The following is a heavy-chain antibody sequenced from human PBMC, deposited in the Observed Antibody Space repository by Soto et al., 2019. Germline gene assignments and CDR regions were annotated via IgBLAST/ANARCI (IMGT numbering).Heavy chain of an antibody. Sequence: ETLSLTCAVSGYAISSGYYLNLIRQSPGKGLEWIGCVYYNGITFTNPSLKSRVTMTVDTSKNYFSLRLTSVTAADAATYFCARGVTGTLDYWGQGTLVTVSS. CDR2: VYYNGIT. CDR1: GYAISSGYY. V-gene: IGHV4-38-2*01. CDR3: ARGVTGTLDY. D-gene: IGHD1-1*01. J-gene: IGHJ4*02.